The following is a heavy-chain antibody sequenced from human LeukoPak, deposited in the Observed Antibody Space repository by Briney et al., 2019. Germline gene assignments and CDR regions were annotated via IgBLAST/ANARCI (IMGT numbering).Heavy chain of an antibody. J-gene: IGHJ4*02. CDR3: ARHLEQWYGFDN. CDR2: ISGSGGST. CDR1: GFTFSSYA. D-gene: IGHD6-19*01. Sequence: GGSLRLSCAASGFTFSSYAMSWVRQAPGKGLEWVSAISGSGGSTYYADSVKGRFTISRDNSKNTLYLQMNSLRAEDTAVYYCARHLEQWYGFDNWGQGTLVTVSS. V-gene: IGHV3-23*01.